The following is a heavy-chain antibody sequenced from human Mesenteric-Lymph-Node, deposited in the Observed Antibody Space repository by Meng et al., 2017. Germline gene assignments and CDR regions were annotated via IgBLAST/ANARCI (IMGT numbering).Heavy chain of an antibody. D-gene: IGHD3-3*01. CDR2: ISAYNGNT. J-gene: IGHJ4*02. V-gene: IGHV1-18*01. Sequence: QVQLVQSGAEVKKLGASVKVFCKASGYTFTSFGISWVRQAPGQGLEWMGWISAYNGNTNYAQKLQGRVTMTTDTSTSTAYMELRSLRSDDTAVYYCARGGPNDFWSGYLDYWGQGTLVTVSS. CDR1: GYTFTSFG. CDR3: ARGGPNDFWSGYLDY.